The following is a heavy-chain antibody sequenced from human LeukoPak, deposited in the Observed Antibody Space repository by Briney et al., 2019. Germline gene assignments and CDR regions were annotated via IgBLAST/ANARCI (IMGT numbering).Heavy chain of an antibody. CDR3: AKDVYSNYGHFQY. Sequence: GGSLRLSCAASGFTFSSYAMHWVRQAPGKGLKWVAVISYDGSNKYYADSVKGRFTISRDNSKNTLYLQMNSLRAEDTAVYYCAKDVYSNYGHFQYWGQGTLVTVSS. D-gene: IGHD4-11*01. CDR2: ISYDGSNK. V-gene: IGHV3-30*01. CDR1: GFTFSSYA. J-gene: IGHJ1*01.